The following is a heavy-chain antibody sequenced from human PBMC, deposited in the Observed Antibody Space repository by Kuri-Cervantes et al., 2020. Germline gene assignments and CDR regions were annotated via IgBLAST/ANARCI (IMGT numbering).Heavy chain of an antibody. J-gene: IGHJ2*01. D-gene: IGHD3-16*02. CDR1: GFTFSSYA. CDR2: ISSSSSTI. CDR3: ARDMITFGGVIVKDWYFDL. V-gene: IGHV3-48*02. Sequence: GESLKISCAASGFTFSSYAMHWVRQAPGKGLEWVSYISSSSSTIYYADSVKGRFTISRDNAKNSLYLQMNSLRDEDTAVYYCARDMITFGGVIVKDWYFDLWGRGTLVTVS.